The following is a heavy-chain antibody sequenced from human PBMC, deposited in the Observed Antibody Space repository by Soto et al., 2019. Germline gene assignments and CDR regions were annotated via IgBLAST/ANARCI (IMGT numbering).Heavy chain of an antibody. J-gene: IGHJ4*02. CDR1: GFTFSSYA. CDR3: ARYIRGPTVYYFDF. CDR2: VSYNGGDT. D-gene: IGHD1-1*01. V-gene: IGHV3-23*01. Sequence: GGSLRLSCAASGFTFSSYAMTWVRQAPGKGLEWVSIVSYNGGDTYYADSVKGRFTISRDDSKDTVDLQMNGLRAEDAAVYYCARYIRGPTVYYFDFWGPGVLVTVSS.